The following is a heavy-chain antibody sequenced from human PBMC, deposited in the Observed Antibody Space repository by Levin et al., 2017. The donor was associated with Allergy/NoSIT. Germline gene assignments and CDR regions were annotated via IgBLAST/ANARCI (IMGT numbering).Heavy chain of an antibody. Sequence: SQTLSLTCGVSGYSISTIYYWTWIRQTPGRGLEWIGTVSHSGSTYYNPSLKSRVTLSVDTSKNQFSLKVSSVTAADTAVYYCARGYSGNSVAMSYWGLGTLVTVSS. CDR1: GYSISTIYY. CDR3: ARGYSGNSVAMSY. CDR2: VSHSGST. J-gene: IGHJ4*02. D-gene: IGHD4-23*01. V-gene: IGHV4-38-2*01.